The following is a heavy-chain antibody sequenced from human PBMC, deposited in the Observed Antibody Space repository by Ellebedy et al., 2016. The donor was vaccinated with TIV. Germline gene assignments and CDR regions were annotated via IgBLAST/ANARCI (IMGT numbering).Heavy chain of an antibody. CDR3: TRDYSYASWS. V-gene: IGHV3-74*01. Sequence: GESLKISCAASGFTFSYYGMFWARQAPGKGLVWVSHINSDASCTTYADSVKGRFTVSRDNAKNTVYLQMNSLSAEDTAVYYCTRDYSYASWSWGQGTLVTVSS. J-gene: IGHJ5*02. CDR1: GFTFSYYG. D-gene: IGHD6-13*01. CDR2: INSDASCT.